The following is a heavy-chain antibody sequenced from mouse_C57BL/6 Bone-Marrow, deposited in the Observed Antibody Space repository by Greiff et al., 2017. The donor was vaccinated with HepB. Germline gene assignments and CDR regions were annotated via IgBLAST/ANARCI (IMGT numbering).Heavy chain of an antibody. CDR3: VARSTMVTTRTRLYAMDY. J-gene: IGHJ4*01. Sequence: EAGGGLVQPKGSLKLSCAASGFTFNTYAMHWVRQAPGKGLEWVARIRSKSSNYATYYADSVKDRFTISRDDSQSMLYLQMNNLKTEDTAMYYCVARSTMVTTRTRLYAMDYWGQGTSVTVSS. V-gene: IGHV10-3*01. CDR1: GFTFNTYA. CDR2: IRSKSSNYAT. D-gene: IGHD2-2*01.